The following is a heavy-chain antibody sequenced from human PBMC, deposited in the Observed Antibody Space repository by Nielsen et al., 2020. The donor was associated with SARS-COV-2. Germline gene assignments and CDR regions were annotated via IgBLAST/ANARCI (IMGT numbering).Heavy chain of an antibody. D-gene: IGHD5-12*01. J-gene: IGHJ6*02. V-gene: IGHV3-30*18. CDR1: GFTFSSYG. CDR3: AKDAVATIGVYGMDV. Sequence: GGSLRLSCAASGFTFSSYGMHWVRKAPGKGLEWVSVISYDGSNKYYADSVKGRFTISRDNSKNTLYLQMHSLRAEDTAVYYCAKDAVATIGVYGMDVWGQGTTVTVSS. CDR2: ISYDGSNK.